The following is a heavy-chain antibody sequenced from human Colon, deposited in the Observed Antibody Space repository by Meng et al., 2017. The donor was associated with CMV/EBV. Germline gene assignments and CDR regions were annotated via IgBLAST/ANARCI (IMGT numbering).Heavy chain of an antibody. J-gene: IGHJ4*02. Sequence: SLTCAVSGGPITSSHNWWNWVRQPPGKGLEWIGEVHHSGTTNYNPSLESRVTISVDKTKNQFSLKLTSVTAADTAVYYCADPPSGYWGQGTLVTVSS. CDR3: ADPPSGY. CDR1: GGPITSSHNW. V-gene: IGHV4-4*02. CDR2: VHHSGTT.